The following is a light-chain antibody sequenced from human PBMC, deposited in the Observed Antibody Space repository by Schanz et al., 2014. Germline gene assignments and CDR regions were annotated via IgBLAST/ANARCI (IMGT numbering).Light chain of an antibody. CDR3: QHIYSTPPT. J-gene: IGKJ4*01. Sequence: DIQMTQSPSTLSASVGDRVTITCRASQSISSYLNWYQQKPGKAPKLLIYAASILQSGVPSRFSGSGSGTDFTLTITSLQPEDFATYYCQHIYSTPPTFGGGTRVEIK. CDR1: QSISSY. CDR2: AAS. V-gene: IGKV1-39*01.